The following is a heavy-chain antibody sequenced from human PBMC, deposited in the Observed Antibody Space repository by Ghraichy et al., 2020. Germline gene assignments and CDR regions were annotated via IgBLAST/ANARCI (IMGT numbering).Heavy chain of an antibody. D-gene: IGHD6-13*01. Sequence: LSLTCAASGFTVSSNYMSWVRQAPGKGLEWVSVIYSGGSTYYADSVKGRFTISRDNSKNTLYLQMNSLRAEDTAVYYCANRYSSSWYFDYWGQGTLVTVSS. J-gene: IGHJ4*02. CDR3: ANRYSSSWYFDY. V-gene: IGHV3-66*01. CDR1: GFTVSSNY. CDR2: IYSGGST.